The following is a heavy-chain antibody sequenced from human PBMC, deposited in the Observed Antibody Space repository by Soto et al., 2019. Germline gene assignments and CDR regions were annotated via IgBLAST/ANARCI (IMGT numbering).Heavy chain of an antibody. D-gene: IGHD3-3*01. J-gene: IGHJ6*02. CDR2: IYYSGST. V-gene: IGHV4-59*01. Sequence: SETLSLTCTVSGGSISSYYWSWIRQPPGKGLEWIGYIYYSGSTNYNPSLKSRVTISVDTSKNQFSLKLSSVTAADTAVYYCARGPQYVFWRGYLMDVWGPGTTVTVSS. CDR1: GGSISSYY. CDR3: ARGPQYVFWRGYLMDV.